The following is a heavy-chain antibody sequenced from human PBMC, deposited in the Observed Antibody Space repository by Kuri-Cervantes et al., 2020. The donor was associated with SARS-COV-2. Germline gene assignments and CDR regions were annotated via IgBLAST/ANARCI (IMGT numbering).Heavy chain of an antibody. D-gene: IGHD4-17*01. Sequence: GGSLRLSCAASGFTVSSNYMSWVRQAPGKGLEWVSVIYSGGSTYYADSVKGRFTISRDNSKNTLHLQMNSLRAEDTAAYYCARDSYGDIYYYYGMDVWGQGTTVTVSS. J-gene: IGHJ6*02. CDR3: ARDSYGDIYYYYGMDV. V-gene: IGHV3-66*01. CDR2: IYSGGST. CDR1: GFTVSSNY.